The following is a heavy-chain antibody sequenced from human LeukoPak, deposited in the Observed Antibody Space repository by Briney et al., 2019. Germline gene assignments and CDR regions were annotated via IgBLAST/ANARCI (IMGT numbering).Heavy chain of an antibody. CDR3: ARLGSSGSAQYFQD. J-gene: IGHJ1*01. Sequence: SETLSLTCTVSGDPISIYYWSWIRQPAGKGLEWIGRIYTSGTTNYISSLKSRLTMSVDTSKNQFSLKLSSVTAADTAVCYCARLGSSGSAQYFQDWGQGTLVTVSS. V-gene: IGHV4-4*07. D-gene: IGHD6-19*01. CDR1: GDPISIYY. CDR2: IYTSGTT.